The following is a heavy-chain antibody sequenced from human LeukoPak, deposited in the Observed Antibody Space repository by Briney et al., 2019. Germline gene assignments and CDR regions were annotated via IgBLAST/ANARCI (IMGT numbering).Heavy chain of an antibody. V-gene: IGHV4-59*11. CDR3: ARLIGDIAVSGTSWFDP. CDR1: GGSISSHY. CDR2: IYYSGST. J-gene: IGHJ5*02. Sequence: SETLSLTCTVSGGSISSHYWSWIRQAPGKGLEWIGYIYYSGSTNYNPYLKSRVPISVDTSKNQFSLKLSSVTGADTAMYYCARLIGDIAVSGTSWFDPWGQGTLVTVSS. D-gene: IGHD6-19*01.